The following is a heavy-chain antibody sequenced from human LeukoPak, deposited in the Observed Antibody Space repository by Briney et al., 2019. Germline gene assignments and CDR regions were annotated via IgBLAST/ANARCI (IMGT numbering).Heavy chain of an antibody. J-gene: IGHJ3*02. Sequence: GGSLRRSCAASGFTFDDYGMSWVRQAPGKGLEWVAGINWNGGSTGYADSVKGRFTISRDNAKNSLYLQMNSLRAEDTALYYCARYGDYRDAFDIWGQGTMVTVSS. CDR1: GFTFDDYG. D-gene: IGHD4-17*01. CDR3: ARYGDYRDAFDI. CDR2: INWNGGST. V-gene: IGHV3-20*04.